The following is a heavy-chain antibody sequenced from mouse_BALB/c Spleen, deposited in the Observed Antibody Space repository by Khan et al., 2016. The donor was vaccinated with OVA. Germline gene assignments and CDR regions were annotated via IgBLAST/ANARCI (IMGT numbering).Heavy chain of an antibody. CDR3: ARGAYYGNYFDY. J-gene: IGHJ2*01. Sequence: VKLQESGAELMKPGASVKISCKATGYTFSSYWIEWVKQRPGHGLEWIGEILPGSGSTNYNEKFKGKATFTADTSSNTAYMQLSSLTSEDSAVYYGARGAYYGNYFDYWGQGTTLTVSS. V-gene: IGHV1-9*01. D-gene: IGHD2-10*01. CDR1: GYTFSSYW. CDR2: ILPGSGST.